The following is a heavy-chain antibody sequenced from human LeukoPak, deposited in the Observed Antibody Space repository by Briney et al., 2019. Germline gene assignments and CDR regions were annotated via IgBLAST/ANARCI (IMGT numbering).Heavy chain of an antibody. J-gene: IGHJ4*02. D-gene: IGHD2-2*01. CDR2: ISGSAATT. CDR3: AKRRTCSSNKCREFDY. V-gene: IGHV3-23*01. CDR1: GFTFSSYA. Sequence: PGGSLRLTCAASGFTFSSYALSWVRQVPGEGLEWVSAISGSAATTYYADSVKGRFTISRDNSENTLYLQMNSLRAEDTAVYYCAKRRTCSSNKCREFDYWGQGTLVTVSS.